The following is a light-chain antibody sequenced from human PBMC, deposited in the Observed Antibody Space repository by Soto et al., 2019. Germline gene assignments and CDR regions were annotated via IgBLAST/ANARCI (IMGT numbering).Light chain of an antibody. CDR2: GSS. J-gene: IGKJ2*01. V-gene: IGKV3-20*01. Sequence: EIVLTQSPGTLSLSPGERATLSCRASQSVDSDYLAWYQQKPGQAPRLLIYGSSSRATGIPDRFSGSGSGTDFTLTISGLEPEHFAEYYCQHYGTTFYTFGQGTQLEIK. CDR1: QSVDSDY. CDR3: QHYGTTFYT.